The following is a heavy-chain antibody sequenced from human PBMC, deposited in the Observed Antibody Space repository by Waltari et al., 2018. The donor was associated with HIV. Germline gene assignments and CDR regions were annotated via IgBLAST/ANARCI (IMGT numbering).Heavy chain of an antibody. J-gene: IGHJ4*02. CDR3: ARGIVPEAGAAVDRPPLDD. CDR1: GGTFSSHI. V-gene: IGHV1-69*01. CDR2: TFPIFRTP. Sequence: QVQLVQSATEVKKPGSSVKVSCKASGGTFSSHIINWVRQAPGQGLEWVGATFPIFRTPQYAHKFQGRVTITADEPTSTADVEMSGLTLEDTAVFDCARGIVPEAGAAVDRPPLDDWGQGTLVTVSS. D-gene: IGHD6-13*01.